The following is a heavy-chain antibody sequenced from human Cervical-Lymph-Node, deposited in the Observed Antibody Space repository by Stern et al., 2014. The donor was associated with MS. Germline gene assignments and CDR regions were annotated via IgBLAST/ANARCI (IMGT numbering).Heavy chain of an antibody. J-gene: IGHJ6*02. D-gene: IGHD3/OR15-3a*01. Sequence: EVQLVESGGGLVQPGGSLRLSCAASGFTVSSYWMHWVRQGPEKGLEWVSRINSDGSSTSYADSVKGRFTISRDNAKNTLSLQMNSLRAEDTAVYYWIRDTYDMSFLLGWTGGMDVWGQGTTVTVSS. CDR3: IRDTYDMSFLLGWTGGMDV. CDR1: GFTVSSYW. V-gene: IGHV3-74*01. CDR2: INSDGSST.